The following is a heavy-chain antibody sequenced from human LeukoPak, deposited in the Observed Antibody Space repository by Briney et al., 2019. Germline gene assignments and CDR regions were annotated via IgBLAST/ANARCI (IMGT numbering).Heavy chain of an antibody. V-gene: IGHV3-21*01. Sequence: GGSLRLSCAASGFTLSSYSMNWVRQAPGKGLEWVSSISSSSSYIYYADSVKGRFTISRDNAKNSLYLQMNSLRAEDTAVYYCARFSTVTEGYWGQGTLVTVSS. CDR1: GFTLSSYS. CDR2: ISSSSSYI. D-gene: IGHD4-17*01. J-gene: IGHJ4*02. CDR3: ARFSTVTEGY.